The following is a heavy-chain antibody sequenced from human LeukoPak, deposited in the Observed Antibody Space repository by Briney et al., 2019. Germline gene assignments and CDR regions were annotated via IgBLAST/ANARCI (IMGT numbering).Heavy chain of an antibody. D-gene: IGHD6-19*01. V-gene: IGHV3-23*01. CDR1: GFTFSSYA. J-gene: IGHJ4*02. CDR2: ISGSGGST. Sequence: GGSLRLSCAASGFTFSSYAMSWVRRAPGKGLEWVSAISGSGGSTYYADSVKGRFTISRDNSKNTLYLQMNSLRAEDTAVYYCAKDQAVAGTVHPPAYWGQGTLVTVSS. CDR3: AKDQAVAGTVHPPAY.